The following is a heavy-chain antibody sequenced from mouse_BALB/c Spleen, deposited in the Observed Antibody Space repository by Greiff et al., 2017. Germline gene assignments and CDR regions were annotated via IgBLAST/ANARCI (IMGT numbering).Heavy chain of an antibody. Sequence: EVKLQESGPGLVKPSQSLSLTCTVTGYSITSDYAWNWIRQFPGNKLEWMGYISYSGSTSYNPSLKSRISITRDTSKNQFFLQLNSVTTEDPATYYCARWGGLDYWGQGTTLTVSS. CDR1: GYSITSDYA. CDR3: ARWGGLDY. J-gene: IGHJ2*01. CDR2: ISYSGST. V-gene: IGHV3-2*02.